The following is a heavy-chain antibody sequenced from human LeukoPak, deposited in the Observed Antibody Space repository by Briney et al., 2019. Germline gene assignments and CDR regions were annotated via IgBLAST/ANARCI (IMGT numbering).Heavy chain of an antibody. CDR3: ARRITGTPAPIDY. D-gene: IGHD1-20*01. J-gene: IGHJ4*02. CDR2: IYHDGTT. CDR1: GGSISSSLW. V-gene: IGHV4-4*02. Sequence: SGTLSLTCAVSGGSISSSLWWTWVRQPPGKGLEWIGEIYHDGTTNYQSSLKSRATISLDKFKNQFSLKLNSVTAADTAVYYCARRITGTPAPIDYWGQGTLVTVSS.